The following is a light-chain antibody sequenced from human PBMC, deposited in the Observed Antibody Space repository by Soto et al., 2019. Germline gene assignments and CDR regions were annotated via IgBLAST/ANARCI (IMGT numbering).Light chain of an antibody. J-gene: IGLJ1*01. CDR2: DVS. Sequence: VLTQPAPVSRAPGQSITISCTVTSSDVGGYNYVSWYQQHPGKAPKLMIYDVSNRPSGVSNRFSGSKSGNTASLTISGLQAEDEVEYYCSSYTSSIPHYVFGRGSKVTV. CDR1: SSDVGGYNY. CDR3: SSYTSSIPHYV. V-gene: IGLV2-14*01.